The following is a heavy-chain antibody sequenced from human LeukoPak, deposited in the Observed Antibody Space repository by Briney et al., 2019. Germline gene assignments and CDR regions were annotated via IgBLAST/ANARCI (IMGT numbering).Heavy chain of an antibody. CDR2: IYSGGST. J-gene: IGHJ4*02. CDR3: CGSGWLPVDY. CDR1: GFTVSSNY. V-gene: IGHV3-66*01. D-gene: IGHD6-19*01. Sequence: GGSLRLSCAAPGFTVSSNYMSWVRQAPGKGLEWVSVIYSGGSTYYADSVKGRFTISRDNSKNTLYLQMNSLRAEGTAVYYCCGSGWLPVDYWGQGTLVTVSS.